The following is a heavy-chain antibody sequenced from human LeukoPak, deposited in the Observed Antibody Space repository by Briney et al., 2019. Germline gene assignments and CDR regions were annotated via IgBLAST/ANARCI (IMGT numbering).Heavy chain of an antibody. Sequence: PGGSLRLSCATSGFTFSDHYMDWVRQAPGKGLEWVGRSRNKANRYTTEYAASVRGRFTVSRDDSKNFLLLQMNSLKIEDTAVYYCVRGRNGFDNWGQGTLVTVSS. CDR3: VRGRNGFDN. V-gene: IGHV3-72*01. CDR2: SRNKANRYTT. J-gene: IGHJ4*02. D-gene: IGHD5-24*01. CDR1: GFTFSDHY.